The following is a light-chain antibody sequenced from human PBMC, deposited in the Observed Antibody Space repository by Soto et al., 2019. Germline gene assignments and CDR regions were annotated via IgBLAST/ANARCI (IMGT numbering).Light chain of an antibody. CDR2: RNN. CDR3: AAWDDSLSGSWV. Sequence: QPVLTQPPSASGTPGQRVTISCSGSGSNIGNNYVHWYQQLPGTAPKVLIYRNNQRPSGVPDRFSGSKSGTSASLAISGLRSEDEADYYCAAWDDSLSGSWVFGGGTKLTVL. J-gene: IGLJ3*02. CDR1: GSNIGNNY. V-gene: IGLV1-47*01.